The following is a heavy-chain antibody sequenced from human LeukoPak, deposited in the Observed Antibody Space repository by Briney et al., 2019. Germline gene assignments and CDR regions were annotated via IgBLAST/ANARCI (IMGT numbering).Heavy chain of an antibody. D-gene: IGHD3-3*01. CDR1: GFTFSSYA. CDR3: AKSVLRFLEWLSAGGYYFDY. V-gene: IGHV3-23*01. Sequence: GGSLRLSCAVSGFTFSSYAMSWVRQAPGKGLEWVSAISGSGGSTYYADSVKGRFTISRDNSKNTLYLQMNSLRAEDTAVYYCAKSVLRFLEWLSAGGYYFDYWGQGTLVTVSS. J-gene: IGHJ4*02. CDR2: ISGSGGST.